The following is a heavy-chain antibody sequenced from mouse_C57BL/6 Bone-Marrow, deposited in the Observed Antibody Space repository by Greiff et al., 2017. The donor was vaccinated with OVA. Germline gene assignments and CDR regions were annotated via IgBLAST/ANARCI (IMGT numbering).Heavy chain of an antibody. V-gene: IGHV1-26*01. J-gene: IGHJ4*01. D-gene: IGHD2-2*01. Sequence: VQLQQSGPELVKPGASVKISCKASGYTFTDYYMNWVKQSHGKSLEWIGDINPNNGGTSYNQKFKGKATLTVDKSSSTAYMELRSLTSEDSAVYYCARDGYDGGGYYYAMDYWGQGTSVTVSS. CDR1: GYTFTDYY. CDR3: ARDGYDGGGYYYAMDY. CDR2: INPNNGGT.